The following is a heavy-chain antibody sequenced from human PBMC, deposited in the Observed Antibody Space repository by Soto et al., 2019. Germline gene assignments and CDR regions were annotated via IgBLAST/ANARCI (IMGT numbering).Heavy chain of an antibody. V-gene: IGHV3-11*01. D-gene: IGHD4-17*01. J-gene: IGHJ4*02. CDR1: GFRFSDYY. CDR3: ARGGRTRFDY. CDR2: ITTTGSTM. Sequence: GGSLRLSCAASGFRFSDYYMSWLRQSPGKGLEWVSSITTTGSTMYYADSVKGRFTISRDNAKNSVFLQMNSLRAEDTAVYYCARGGRTRFDYWGQGILVTVSS.